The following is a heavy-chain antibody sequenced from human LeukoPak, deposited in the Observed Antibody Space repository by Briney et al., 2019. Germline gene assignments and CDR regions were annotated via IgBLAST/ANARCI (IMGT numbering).Heavy chain of an antibody. Sequence: PSQTLSLTCTVSGGSISSGSYYWSWIRQPAGKGLEWIGRIYSSGSTNYNPSLKSRVTISLDTSKNQFSLKLSSVTAADTAVYYCARAQYSSSSGYYYYYMDVWGKGTTVTVSS. J-gene: IGHJ6*03. CDR2: IYSSGST. D-gene: IGHD6-13*01. CDR3: ARAQYSSSSGYYYYYMDV. CDR1: GGSISSGSYY. V-gene: IGHV4-61*02.